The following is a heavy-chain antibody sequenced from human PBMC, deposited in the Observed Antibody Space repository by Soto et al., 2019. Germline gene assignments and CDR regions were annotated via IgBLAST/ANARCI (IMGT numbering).Heavy chain of an antibody. V-gene: IGHV1-46*01. CDR3: AKYCGGDCRHFDT. J-gene: IGHJ4*02. Sequence: QVQLVQSGAEVKKPGSSVKLSCKASGYNFIAYYIYWVRQAPGQGPEWMGMINPSSGATHYGQKSQGRVPGPRATSPSTAYLDLSSLRSQDAAVYYCAKYCGGDCRHFDTWGQETLFTVPS. D-gene: IGHD2-21*02. CDR1: GYNFIAYY. CDR2: INPSSGAT.